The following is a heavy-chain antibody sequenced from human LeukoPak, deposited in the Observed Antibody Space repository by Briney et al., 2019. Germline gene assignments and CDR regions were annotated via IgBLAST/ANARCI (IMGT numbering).Heavy chain of an antibody. V-gene: IGHV3-30*18. D-gene: IGHD3-10*01. CDR1: GFTFGSYA. CDR3: AKDLGTYYYGSGSYHQLDY. J-gene: IGHJ4*02. CDR2: LSYDGSNK. Sequence: PGRSLRLSCAASGFTFGSYAMHWVRQAPGKGLEWVAVLSYDGSNKYYADSVRGRFTISRDNSKNTLYLQMNSLRAEDTAVYYCAKDLGTYYYGSGSYHQLDYWGQGTLVTVSS.